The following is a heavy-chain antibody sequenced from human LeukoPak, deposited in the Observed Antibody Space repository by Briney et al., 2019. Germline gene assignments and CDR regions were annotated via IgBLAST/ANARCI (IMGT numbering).Heavy chain of an antibody. V-gene: IGHV3-13*01. D-gene: IGHD1-26*01. J-gene: IGHJ4*02. CDR2: IGVAANT. CDR1: GFTFSSYD. Sequence: GGSLRLSCAASGFTFSSYDMHWVRQATGKGLEWVSAIGVAANTFYSGAVKGRFTISRENAKNSLYLLMTSLRAEDTAVYYCARQNTPHGNFDYWGQGILVTVSS. CDR3: ARQNTPHGNFDY.